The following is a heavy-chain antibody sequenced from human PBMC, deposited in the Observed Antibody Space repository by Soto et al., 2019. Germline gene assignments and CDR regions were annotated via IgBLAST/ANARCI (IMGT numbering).Heavy chain of an antibody. CDR1: GASISSSYW. Sequence: QVLLQESGPGLVKPSGTLSLSCAVSGASISSSYWWTWVRQPPGKGLEWIGEIYHSGSINYNPSLKSRVTMSVEQSRNQFSLKLSSVTAADTAVYFCVRREDSSGWHPGSYFDYWGQGTLVTVSS. CDR3: VRREDSSGWHPGSYFDY. D-gene: IGHD6-19*01. CDR2: IYHSGSI. J-gene: IGHJ4*02. V-gene: IGHV4-4*02.